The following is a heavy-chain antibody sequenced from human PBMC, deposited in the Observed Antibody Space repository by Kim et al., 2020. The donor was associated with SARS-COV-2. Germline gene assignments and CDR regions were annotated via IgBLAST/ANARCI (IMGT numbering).Heavy chain of an antibody. CDR3: ARASWDYYDSNPRGAFDI. CDR1: GGSISSYY. V-gene: IGHV4-4*07. D-gene: IGHD3-22*01. Sequence: SETLSLTCTVSGGSISSYYWSWIRQPAGKGLEWIGRIYTSGSTNYNPSLKSRVTMSVDTSKNQFSLKLSSVTAADTAVYYCARASWDYYDSNPRGAFDIWGQGTMVTVSS. J-gene: IGHJ3*02. CDR2: IYTSGST.